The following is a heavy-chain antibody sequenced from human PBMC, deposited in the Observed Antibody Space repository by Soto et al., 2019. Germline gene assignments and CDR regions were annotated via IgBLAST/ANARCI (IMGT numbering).Heavy chain of an antibody. CDR3: ARADSSDYYPLFGS. D-gene: IGHD3-22*01. J-gene: IGHJ5*02. CDR2: MNPSSGNT. CDR1: GYIFTSFD. V-gene: IGHV1-8*01. Sequence: QVQLVQSGAEVKKPGASVRVSCKASGYIFTSFDINWVRQATGQGLEWMGWMNPSSGNTAYAQKFQGRVPMTRNASTSTAYMELSSLRSEDTAVYYCARADSSDYYPLFGSWGQGTLVTVSS.